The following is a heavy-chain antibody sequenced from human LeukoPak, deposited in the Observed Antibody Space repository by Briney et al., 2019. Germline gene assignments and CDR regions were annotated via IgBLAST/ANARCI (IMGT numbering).Heavy chain of an antibody. CDR2: ISSSSTYI. CDR1: GFTFSTYS. D-gene: IGHD3-10*01. J-gene: IGHJ6*03. Sequence: GGSLRPSCAASGFTFSTYSMNWVRQAPGKGLEWVSSISSSSTYIYYADSVKGRFTISRDNAKNSLYLQMNSLRAEDTAVYYCAREEKYMVRGSYYMDVWGKGTTVTISS. CDR3: AREEKYMVRGSYYMDV. V-gene: IGHV3-21*01.